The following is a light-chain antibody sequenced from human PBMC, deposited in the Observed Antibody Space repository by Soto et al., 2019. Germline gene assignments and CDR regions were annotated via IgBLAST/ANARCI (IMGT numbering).Light chain of an antibody. CDR1: EAICNY. CDR3: QNYNRAPWT. V-gene: IGKV1-27*01. J-gene: IGKJ1*01. CDR2: GAS. Sequence: DIQMTQSPSSLSASVGHRVTITCRASEAICNYLAWYQQKPGKVPKLLIYGASTLQSGVPSRFSGSGSGTDFTLTISSLQTEDVATYYCQNYNRAPWTFGQGTKVESK.